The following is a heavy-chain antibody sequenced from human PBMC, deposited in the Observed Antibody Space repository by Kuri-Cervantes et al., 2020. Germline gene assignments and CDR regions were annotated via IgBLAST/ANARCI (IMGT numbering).Heavy chain of an antibody. Sequence: GESLKISCAASGFTFSSYGMHWVRQAPGKGLEWVAFIRYDGSNKYYADSVKGRFTISRDNAKNTLYLQMNSLRAEDTAIYYCVSRAYSNYYFDYWGQGALVTVSS. V-gene: IGHV3-30*02. CDR2: IRYDGSNK. J-gene: IGHJ4*02. CDR1: GFTFSSYG. CDR3: VSRAYSNYYFDY. D-gene: IGHD4-11*01.